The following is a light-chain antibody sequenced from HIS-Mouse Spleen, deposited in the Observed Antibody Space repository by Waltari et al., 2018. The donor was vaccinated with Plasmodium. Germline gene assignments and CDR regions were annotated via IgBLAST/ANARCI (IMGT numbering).Light chain of an antibody. CDR2: DVS. CDR1: TSDLGGYNY. CDR3: CSYAGSYTWV. J-gene: IGLJ2*01. V-gene: IGLV2-11*01. Sequence: QSALTQPRSVSGSPGQSVTLSCTGPTSDLGGYNYISWYQQHPGKAPKLMSYDVSKRPSGVPDRFSGSKSGNTASLTISGLQAEDEADYYCCSYAGSYTWVFGGGTKLTVL.